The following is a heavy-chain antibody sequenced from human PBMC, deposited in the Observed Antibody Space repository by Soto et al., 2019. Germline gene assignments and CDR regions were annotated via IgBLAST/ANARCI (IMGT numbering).Heavy chain of an antibody. CDR1: GYNFATYW. D-gene: IGHD4-17*01. CDR3: ARHVVYGDYASNYFDP. CDR2: IYPGDSDA. V-gene: IGHV5-51*01. J-gene: IGHJ5*02. Sequence: GESLKISCKASGYNFATYWIAWVRQMPGKGLEYMGIIYPGDSDARYSPSFQGQVTFSADKSISTAYLQWSSLKASDTAMYYCARHVVYGDYASNYFDPWGQGTMVTVSS.